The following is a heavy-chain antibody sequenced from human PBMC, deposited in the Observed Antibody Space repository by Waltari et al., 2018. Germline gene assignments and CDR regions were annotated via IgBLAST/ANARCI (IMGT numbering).Heavy chain of an antibody. CDR2: INHSGST. Sequence: QVQLQQWGAGLLKPSETLSLTCAVYGGSFSGYYWSWIRQPPGKGLEWIGEINHSGSTNYNPSLKRRVNISVETSKNQFSLKLSSVTAADTAVYYWARARLLRTPFDYWGQGTLVTVSS. CDR1: GGSFSGYY. D-gene: IGHD2-15*01. J-gene: IGHJ4*02. V-gene: IGHV4-34*01. CDR3: ARARLLRTPFDY.